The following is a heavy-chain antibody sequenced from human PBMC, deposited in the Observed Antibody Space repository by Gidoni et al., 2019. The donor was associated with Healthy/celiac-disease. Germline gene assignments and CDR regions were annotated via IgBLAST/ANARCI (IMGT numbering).Heavy chain of an antibody. D-gene: IGHD6-6*01. CDR1: GGSIRSGGYY. J-gene: IGHJ4*02. V-gene: IGHV4-31*03. CDR2: IYYSGST. CDR3: ARWRGQYSSSQFDY. Sequence: QVQLQESGPGLVKPSQTLSLTCLVSGGSIRSGGYYWSWIRQHPGKGLEWIGYIYYSGSTYYNPSLKSRVTISVDTSKNQFSLKRSSVTAADTAVYYCARWRGQYSSSQFDYWGQGTLVTVSS.